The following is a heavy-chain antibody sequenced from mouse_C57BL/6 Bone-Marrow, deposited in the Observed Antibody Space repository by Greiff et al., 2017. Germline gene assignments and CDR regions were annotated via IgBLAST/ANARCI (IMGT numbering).Heavy chain of an antibody. CDR3: ARAITTVVPPDV. CDR1: GFTFSSYG. J-gene: IGHJ1*03. V-gene: IGHV5-6*01. Sequence: EVKLVESGGDLVKPGGSLKLSCAASGFTFSSYGMPWVRQTPDKRLEWVATISSGGSYTYYPDSVKGRVTISRDNAKNTLYLQMSSLKSEDTAMYYCARAITTVVPPDVWGTGTTVTVSS. D-gene: IGHD1-1*01. CDR2: ISSGGSYT.